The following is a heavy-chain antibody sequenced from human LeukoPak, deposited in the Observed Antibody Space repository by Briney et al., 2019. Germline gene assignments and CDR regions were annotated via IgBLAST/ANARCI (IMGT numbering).Heavy chain of an antibody. CDR2: ISGGGGST. CDR1: GFTFTSYS. Sequence: GGSLRLSCAASGFTFTSYSMNWVRQAPGKGLEWVSTISGGGGSTYYADSVKGRFTISRDNSKNTQYLQMSSLRAEDTAVYYCAKPDYYDNSGYLFDYWGQGTQVIVSS. D-gene: IGHD3-22*01. CDR3: AKPDYYDNSGYLFDY. J-gene: IGHJ4*02. V-gene: IGHV3-23*01.